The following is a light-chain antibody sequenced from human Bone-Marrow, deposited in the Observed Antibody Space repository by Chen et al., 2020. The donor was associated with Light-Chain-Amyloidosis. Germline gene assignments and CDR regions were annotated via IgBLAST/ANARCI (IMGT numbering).Light chain of an antibody. CDR1: SGGIATNY. Sequence: NFMLTQPHPVSESPGKTVIISCTRSSGGIATNYVQWYQQRPGSSPTTVIYEDDQRPSGVPDRFSGSIDRSSNSASLTISGLKTEDEADYYCQSYQGSSQGVFGGGTKLTVL. CDR2: EDD. J-gene: IGLJ3*02. CDR3: QSYQGSSQGV. V-gene: IGLV6-57*01.